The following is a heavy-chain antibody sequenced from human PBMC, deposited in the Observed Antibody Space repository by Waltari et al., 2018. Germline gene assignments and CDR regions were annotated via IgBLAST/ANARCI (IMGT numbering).Heavy chain of an antibody. D-gene: IGHD3-3*01. J-gene: IGHJ5*02. CDR1: GGSIRSNY. CDR2: IYTSGST. Sequence: QVQLQESGPGLVKPSETMYLTCPVSGGSIRSNYWSLIQQPDGQGLEWIGSIYTSGSTNYNPSLKSRVTMSVDTSKNQFSLKLSSVTAADTAVYYCARDSAGYDFWSGYRNWFDPWGQGTLVTVSS. V-gene: IGHV4-4*07. CDR3: ARDSAGYDFWSGYRNWFDP.